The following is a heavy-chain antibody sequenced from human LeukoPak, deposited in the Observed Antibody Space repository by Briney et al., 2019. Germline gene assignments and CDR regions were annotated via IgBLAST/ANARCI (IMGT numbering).Heavy chain of an antibody. D-gene: IGHD3-16*01. V-gene: IGHV3-7*04. J-gene: IGHJ4*02. CDR2: IKQDGSEK. CDR1: GFTFSIYW. Sequence: PGGSLRLSCAASGFTFSIYWMSWVRQAPGKGLEWVANIKQDGSEKYYVDSVKGRFTISRDNAKNSLYLQMNSLRGEDTGVYYCARSRGLDYWGQGTLVSVSS. CDR3: ARSRGLDY.